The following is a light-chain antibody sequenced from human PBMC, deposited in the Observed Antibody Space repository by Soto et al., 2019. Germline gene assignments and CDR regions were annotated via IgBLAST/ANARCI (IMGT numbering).Light chain of an antibody. Sequence: DIQMTQSPSTLSASVGDRVTITCRASQSISSWLAWYQQESGKAPKVLIYDASRLESGVPSRFSGSGSGTEFTLTISSLQPDDFATYYCQQYNSYSWTFGQGTKVEIK. CDR1: QSISSW. CDR3: QQYNSYSWT. CDR2: DAS. J-gene: IGKJ1*01. V-gene: IGKV1-5*01.